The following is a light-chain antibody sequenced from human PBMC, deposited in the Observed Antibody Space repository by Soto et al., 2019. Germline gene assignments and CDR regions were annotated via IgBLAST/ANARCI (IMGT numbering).Light chain of an antibody. CDR1: QSMISY. J-gene: IGKJ5*01. CDR2: AAS. V-gene: IGKV1-39*01. Sequence: DIQMTLSPSSLSASEGEIVTISLRAGQSMISYLHWYQQKPGKAPKPLIYAASSLQSAVPSRFSGSGSGTDFTLPISSLQPEDFATYYCQQSYSTPRITFGQGTRLEIK. CDR3: QQSYSTPRIT.